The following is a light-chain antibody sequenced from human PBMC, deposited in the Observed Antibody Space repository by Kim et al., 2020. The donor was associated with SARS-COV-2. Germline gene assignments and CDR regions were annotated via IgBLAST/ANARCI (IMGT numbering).Light chain of an antibody. CDR2: QTA. Sequence: PGQKASIACAGDKLGTKFVHWYQQKSGQSPALVSYQTARRPSGTPERFSGSLSGNTATLTIRGTQAMDEADYFCQAWDDTSAVFGGGTQLTVL. CDR1: KLGTKF. J-gene: IGLJ3*02. CDR3: QAWDDTSAV. V-gene: IGLV3-1*01.